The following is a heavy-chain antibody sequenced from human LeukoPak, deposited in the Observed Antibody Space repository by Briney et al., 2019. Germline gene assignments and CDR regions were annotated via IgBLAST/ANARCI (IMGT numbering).Heavy chain of an antibody. J-gene: IGHJ4*02. D-gene: IGHD2-15*01. Sequence: GGSLRLSCAASGFIFSSYAMSWVRQAPGKGLEWVSTISGSGDSTYYADSEKGRFTISRDNSKNTLYLQMNSLRAEDTAVYYCAKDPAAVVVGFFDYWGQGTLVTVSS. CDR2: ISGSGDST. CDR3: AKDPAAVVVGFFDY. V-gene: IGHV3-23*01. CDR1: GFIFSSYA.